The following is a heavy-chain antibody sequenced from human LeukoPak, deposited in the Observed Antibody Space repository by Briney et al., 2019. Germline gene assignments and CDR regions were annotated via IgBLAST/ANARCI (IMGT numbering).Heavy chain of an antibody. V-gene: IGHV1-2*02. CDR3: ARDRIFGSGSYHSALDY. J-gene: IGHJ4*02. CDR2: INPNSGGT. D-gene: IGHD3-10*01. Sequence: ASVKVSCKASGYTFTGYYMHWVRQAPGQGLEWMGWINPNSGGTNYAQKFQGRVTMTRDTSISTAYMELSRLRSDDTAVYYCARDRIFGSGSYHSALDYWGQGALVTVSS. CDR1: GYTFTGYY.